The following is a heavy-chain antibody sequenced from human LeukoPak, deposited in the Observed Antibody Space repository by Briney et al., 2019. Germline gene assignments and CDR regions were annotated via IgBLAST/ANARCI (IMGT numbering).Heavy chain of an antibody. J-gene: IGHJ6*02. D-gene: IGHD5-12*01. CDR2: MNPNSGNT. CDR1: GYTFTSYD. V-gene: IGHV1-8*01. Sequence: GASVKVSCKASGYTFTSYDINWVRQATGQGLEWMGWMNPNSGNTGYAQKFQGRVTMTRNTSISTAYMELSSLRSEDTAVCYCAFLIVATTTRRYYYYGMDVWGQGTTVTVSS. CDR3: AFLIVATTTRRYYYYGMDV.